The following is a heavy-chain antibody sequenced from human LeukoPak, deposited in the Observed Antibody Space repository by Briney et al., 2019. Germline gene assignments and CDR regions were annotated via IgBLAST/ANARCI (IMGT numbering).Heavy chain of an antibody. CDR3: ARHSYGTSYSYYYMDV. V-gene: IGHV4-61*02. J-gene: IGHJ6*03. D-gene: IGHD5-18*01. Sequence: PSETLSLTCTLSGGSISSGFYYWSWIRQPAGKGLEWIGRIYSSGNTNYNPSLKSRVTISVDTSKNHFSLRLSSVTAADTAVYYCARHSYGTSYSYYYMDVWGRGTTVTVSS. CDR2: IYSSGNT. CDR1: GGSISSGFYY.